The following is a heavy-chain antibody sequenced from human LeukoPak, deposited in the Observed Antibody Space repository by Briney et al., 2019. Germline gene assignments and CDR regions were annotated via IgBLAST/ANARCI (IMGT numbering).Heavy chain of an antibody. J-gene: IGHJ4*02. CDR1: GFTFSRYA. D-gene: IGHD4/OR15-4a*01. V-gene: IGHV3-23*03. CDR3: ARRAGAYSHPYDY. CDR2: IYSGDT. Sequence: PGGSLRLSCAASGFTFSRYAMSWVRQAPGKGLEWVSFIYSGDTHYSDSVKGRFTISRDHSKNTLYLQMNNLRAEDTAVYYCARRAGAYSHPYDYWGQGTLVTVSS.